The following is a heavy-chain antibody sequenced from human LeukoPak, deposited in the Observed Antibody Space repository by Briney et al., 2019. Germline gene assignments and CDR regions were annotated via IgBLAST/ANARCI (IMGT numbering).Heavy chain of an antibody. J-gene: IGHJ3*02. CDR3: ASLHCGGDCYDAFDI. CDR2: ISSSSSYV. Sequence: GGSLRLSCAASGFTFSDYYMSWIRQAPGKGLEWVSSISSSSSYVYYADSVKGRFTISRDNAKNSLYLQMNSLRAEDTAVYYCASLHCGGDCYDAFDIWGQGTMVTVSS. V-gene: IGHV3-11*06. CDR1: GFTFSDYY. D-gene: IGHD2-21*02.